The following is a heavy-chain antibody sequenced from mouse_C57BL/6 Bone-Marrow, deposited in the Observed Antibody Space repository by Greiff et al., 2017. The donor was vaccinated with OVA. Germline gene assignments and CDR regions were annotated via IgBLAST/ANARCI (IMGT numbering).Heavy chain of an antibody. CDR3: ARRPTYYGYDGGGCFAY. V-gene: IGHV1-7*01. Sequence: QVQLKESGAELAKPGASVKLSCKASGYTFTSYWMHWVKQRPGQGLEWIGYINPSSGYTKYNQKFKDKATLTADKSSSTAYMQLSSLPFVDSSVYYGARRPTYYGYDGGGCFAYWGQGTLVTVSA. J-gene: IGHJ3*01. CDR2: INPSSGYT. D-gene: IGHD2-9*01. CDR1: GYTFTSYW.